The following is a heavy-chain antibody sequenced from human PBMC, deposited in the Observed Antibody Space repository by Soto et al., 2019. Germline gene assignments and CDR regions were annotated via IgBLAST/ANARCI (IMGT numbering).Heavy chain of an antibody. J-gene: IGHJ4*02. CDR1: GITFKNYW. V-gene: IGHV3-74*01. CDR2: IKTDASVI. CDR3: ATDEGRGLKY. Sequence: VHLVESGGGLIQPGGSLRLSCGVSGITFKNYWMHWIRQAPGKGLVWVSHIKTDASVINYADSVKGRFTISRDNAGNTLYLQMTSLGVEDTAIYYCATDEGRGLKYWGQGTSVTVSP.